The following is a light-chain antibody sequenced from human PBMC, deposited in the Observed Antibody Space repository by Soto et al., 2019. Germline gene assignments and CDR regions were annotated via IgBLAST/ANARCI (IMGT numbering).Light chain of an antibody. CDR1: QSIAMY. CDR3: QQSYNTPRA. Sequence: DIQMTQSPSSLSASVGDRVSITCRASQSIAMYLNWYQQKPGKAPKLLIYAASSLQSGVPSRFSGSGSGTDFTLTISSLQPEDSATYDCQQSYNTPRAFGQGTKLEIK. CDR2: AAS. V-gene: IGKV1-39*01. J-gene: IGKJ2*01.